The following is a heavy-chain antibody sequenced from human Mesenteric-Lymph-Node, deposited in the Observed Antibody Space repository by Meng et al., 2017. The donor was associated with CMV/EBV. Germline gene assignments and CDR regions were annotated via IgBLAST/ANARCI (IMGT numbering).Heavy chain of an antibody. J-gene: IGHJ4*02. V-gene: IGHV3-66*02. CDR1: GFTFSSYA. CDR2: IYSGGST. CDR3: AREPNEGGFDY. Sequence: GESLKISCAASGFTFSSYAMSWVRQAPGKGLEWVSVIYSGGSTYYADSVKGRFTISRDNSKNTLYLQMNSLRAEDTAAYYCAREPNEGGFDYWGQGTLVTVSS. D-gene: IGHD3-16*01.